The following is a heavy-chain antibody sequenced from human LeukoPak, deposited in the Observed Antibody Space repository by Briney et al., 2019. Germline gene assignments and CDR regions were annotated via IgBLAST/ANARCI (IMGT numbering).Heavy chain of an antibody. CDR1: GYSFTNYW. V-gene: IGHV5-51*01. CDR3: ARLSVTTSLRLYYFDY. CDR2: IYPGDSNT. Sequence: GESLKISCKGSGYSFTNYWLGWVRQMPGKGLEWMGIIYPGDSNTRYSPSFQGQVTFSADKSVSTAYLQWSSLRASHTAIYYCARLSVTTSLRLYYFDYWGQGTLVTVPS. J-gene: IGHJ4*02. D-gene: IGHD4-17*01.